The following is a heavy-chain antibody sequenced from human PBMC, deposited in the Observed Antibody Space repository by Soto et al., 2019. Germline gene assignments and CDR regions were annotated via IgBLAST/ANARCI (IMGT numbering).Heavy chain of an antibody. CDR1: GFTFSTHS. Sequence: KPGGSLRLSCAASGFTFSTHSLNWVRQAPGKGLEWVSSISSTSGFIYYADSVKGRFTISRDNAKNSLFLQMSSLRAEDTAVYYCARGDVGGDYVELDCWGQGTLVTVSS. J-gene: IGHJ4*02. D-gene: IGHD4-17*01. V-gene: IGHV3-21*01. CDR2: ISSTSGFI. CDR3: ARGDVGGDYVELDC.